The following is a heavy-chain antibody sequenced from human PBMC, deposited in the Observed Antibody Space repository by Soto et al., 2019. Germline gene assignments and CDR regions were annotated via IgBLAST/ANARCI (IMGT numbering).Heavy chain of an antibody. Sequence: SETLSLTCTVSGGSVSGGSDYWTWIRQPPGKGLEWIGYIYYSGSTSYNPSLKSRVTISLDTSNNQFSLKLTSVTAADTAIYYCAREGVIGMSRVLGFDQRGQGTPVTVSS. CDR1: GGSVSGGSDY. J-gene: IGHJ4*02. CDR3: AREGVIGMSRVLGFDQ. D-gene: IGHD1-20*01. V-gene: IGHV4-61*01. CDR2: IYYSGST.